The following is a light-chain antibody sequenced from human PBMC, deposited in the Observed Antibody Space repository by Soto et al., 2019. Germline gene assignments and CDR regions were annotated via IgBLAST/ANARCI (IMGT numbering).Light chain of an antibody. Sequence: DFQMTQSPSTLSASVGDTVTITCRASHNVINWLAWYQQKPGKAPKLLIYDTSSLKTGVPSRFSGSGSETAFTLTISSLQPDDFATYYCQQYNSYSPYTFGQGTKLEIK. CDR2: DTS. CDR1: HNVINW. J-gene: IGKJ2*01. V-gene: IGKV1-5*03. CDR3: QQYNSYSPYT.